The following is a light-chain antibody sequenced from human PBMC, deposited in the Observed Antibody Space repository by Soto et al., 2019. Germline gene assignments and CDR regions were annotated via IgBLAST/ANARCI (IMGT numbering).Light chain of an antibody. CDR1: QTLRRTY. J-gene: IGKJ2*01. CDR2: GAS. V-gene: IGKV3-20*01. CDR3: HQYDNAPQT. Sequence: EIVLMQSPGTLSLSPGERATLSCRASQTLRRTYIAWYQQKPGQAPRVLIYGASKRATGIPDRFSGSGSGTDFSLTISRLEPEAFAVYYCHQYDNAPQTYGQGTKVEIK.